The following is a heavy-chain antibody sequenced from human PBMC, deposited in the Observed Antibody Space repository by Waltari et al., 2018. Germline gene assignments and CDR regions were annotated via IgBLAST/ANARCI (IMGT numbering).Heavy chain of an antibody. D-gene: IGHD6-13*01. CDR1: GYPFTSYA. CDR3: AGHSSSWPLPFDY. J-gene: IGHJ4*02. CDR2: INAGNGNT. Sequence: QVQLVQSGAEVKKPGASVEVSFKASGYPFTSYAMHWVRQAPGHRPAWMRWINAGNGNTKYSQKFQGRVTITRDTSASTAYMELSSLRSEDTAVYYCAGHSSSWPLPFDYWGQGTLVTVSS. V-gene: IGHV1-3*01.